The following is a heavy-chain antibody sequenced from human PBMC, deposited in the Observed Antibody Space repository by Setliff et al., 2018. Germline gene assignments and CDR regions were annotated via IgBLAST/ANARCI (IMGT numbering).Heavy chain of an antibody. CDR3: ARAPPNRYSGSYEYFYMDV. D-gene: IGHD1-26*01. CDR2: IDQSGST. J-gene: IGHJ6*03. CDR1: GGSFSGHH. V-gene: IGHV4-34*01. Sequence: SETLSLTCAVYGGSFSGHHWCWIRQPPGKGLEWIGDIDQSGSTNYNPSLKSRVTISVDTSKNQISLSLSSVTAADTAVYYCARAPPNRYSGSYEYFYMDVWGKGTTVTVSS.